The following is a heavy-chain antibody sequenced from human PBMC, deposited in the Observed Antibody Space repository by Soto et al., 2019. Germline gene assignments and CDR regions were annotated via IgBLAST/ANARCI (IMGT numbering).Heavy chain of an antibody. V-gene: IGHV1-18*04. CDR1: GYTFTSYG. CDR2: ISAYNGNT. CDR3: ARDRGYSGKSDAFDI. J-gene: IGHJ3*02. D-gene: IGHD1-26*01. Sequence: GASVKGSCKASGYTFTSYGISWVRQAPGQGPEWVGWISAYNGNTNYAQKFQGRVTMTTDTSTSTAYMELRSLTSDDTAMYYCARDRGYSGKSDAFDIWGQGTMVTVSS.